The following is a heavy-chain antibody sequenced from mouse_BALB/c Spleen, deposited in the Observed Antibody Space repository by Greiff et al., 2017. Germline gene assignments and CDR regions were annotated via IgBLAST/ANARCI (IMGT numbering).Heavy chain of an antibody. D-gene: IGHD1-1*01. CDR3: ARASFTTGDY. CDR2: ISSGGSYT. Sequence: DVKLVESGGGLVKPGGSLKLSCAASGFTFSSYAMSWVRQTPEKRLEWVASISSGGSYTYYPDSVKGRFTISRDNAKNNLYLQMSSLKSEDTAMYYCARASFTTGDYWGQGTTLTVSS. J-gene: IGHJ2*01. V-gene: IGHV5-6*03. CDR1: GFTFSSYA.